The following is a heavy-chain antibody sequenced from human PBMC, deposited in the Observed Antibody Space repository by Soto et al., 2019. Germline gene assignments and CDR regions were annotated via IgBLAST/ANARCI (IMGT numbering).Heavy chain of an antibody. CDR3: ARGAAMIGNYYYYYMDV. Sequence: PGGSLRLSCAASGFTFSSYWMSWVRQAPGKGLEWVANIKQDGSEKYYVDSVKGRFTISRDNAKNSLYLQMNSLRAEDTAVYYCARGAAMIGNYYYYYMDVWGKGTTVTVSS. CDR2: IKQDGSEK. D-gene: IGHD2-2*01. V-gene: IGHV3-7*01. J-gene: IGHJ6*03. CDR1: GFTFSSYW.